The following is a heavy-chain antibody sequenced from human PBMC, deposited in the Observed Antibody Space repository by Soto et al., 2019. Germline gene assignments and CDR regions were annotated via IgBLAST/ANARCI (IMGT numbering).Heavy chain of an antibody. CDR1: GGSISSCGYS. J-gene: IGHJ4*02. CDR2: IYHSGST. Sequence: SETLSLTCAVSGGSISSCGYSWNWIRQPPGKGLEWIGYIYHSGSTSYNPSLKSRVSISVDRSKNQFSLKLSSVTAADTAVYYCGRVPDYWGQGTLVTVSS. CDR3: GRVPDY. V-gene: IGHV4-30-2*01.